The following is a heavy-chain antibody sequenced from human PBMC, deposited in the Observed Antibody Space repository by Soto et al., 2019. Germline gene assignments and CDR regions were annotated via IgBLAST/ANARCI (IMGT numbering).Heavy chain of an antibody. CDR1: GYTFSSYY. Sequence: QVQLEQSGAEVKNPGASVKVSCKASGYTFSSYYIHWVRQAPGQGLEWMGIINPNTGSTSSAEKFRGRVAIDRDTSTTTVYMELSSLRSEDTSVYYCARDTNVAVTFHYYGMDVWGQGPTLTVFS. CDR2: INPNTGST. J-gene: IGHJ6*02. D-gene: IGHD1-1*01. V-gene: IGHV1-46*01. CDR3: ARDTNVAVTFHYYGMDV.